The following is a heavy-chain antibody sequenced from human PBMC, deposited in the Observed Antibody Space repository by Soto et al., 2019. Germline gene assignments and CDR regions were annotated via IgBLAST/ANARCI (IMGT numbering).Heavy chain of an antibody. D-gene: IGHD6-19*01. CDR2: IYHGGTT. V-gene: IGHV4-38-2*02. CDR1: GYSISIGSY. CDR3: ARVHVMVVAGSTFDY. Sequence: SETLSLTCTASGYSISIGSYWAWIRQPPAKGPEWIASIYHGGTTFYNPSLKSRITISVDTSNNQFSLKLTSVTAADTAVYYCARVHVMVVAGSTFDYWGHGTLVTVSS. J-gene: IGHJ4*01.